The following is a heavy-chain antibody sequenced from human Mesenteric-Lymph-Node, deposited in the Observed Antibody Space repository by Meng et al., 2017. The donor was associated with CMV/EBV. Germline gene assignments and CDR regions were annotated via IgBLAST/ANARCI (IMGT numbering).Heavy chain of an antibody. CDR1: GYTFSDYY. CDR3: ASRLNDILTGSRYYYYYGMDV. J-gene: IGHJ6*02. V-gene: IGHV1-2*02. CDR2: INPNSGDT. Sequence: ASVKVSCKASGYTFSDYYMDWVRQAPGQGLEWMGWINPNSGDTNYAQKFQGRVTMTRDTSVTTAYMELSSLRSEDTAVYYCASRLNDILTGSRYYYYYGMDVWGQGTTVTVSS. D-gene: IGHD3-9*01.